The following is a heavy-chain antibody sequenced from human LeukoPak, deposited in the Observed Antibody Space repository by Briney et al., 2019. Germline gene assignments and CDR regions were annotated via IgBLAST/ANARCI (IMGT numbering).Heavy chain of an antibody. D-gene: IGHD2-21*01. Sequence: PGGSLRLSCAASGFTFSSYSMNWIRQAPGKGLEWVSSISSSSSYIYYADSVKGRFTISRDNAKNSLYLQMNSLRAEDTAVYYCATGIVEVIASRDYWGQGTLVTVSS. CDR1: GFTFSSYS. J-gene: IGHJ4*02. CDR2: ISSSSSYI. V-gene: IGHV3-21*01. CDR3: ATGIVEVIASRDY.